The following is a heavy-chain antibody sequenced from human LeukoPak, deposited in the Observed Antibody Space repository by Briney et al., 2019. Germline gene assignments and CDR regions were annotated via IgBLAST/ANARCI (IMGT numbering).Heavy chain of an antibody. Sequence: GGSLRLSCAASGFTFSSYEMNWVRQAPGKGLEWVSYISSSGSIIYYADSVKGRFSISRDNAKNSLYLQMNSLRAEDTAVYYCARESYDSSGNYQEYYFDYWGQGALVTVSS. D-gene: IGHD3-22*01. V-gene: IGHV3-48*03. CDR1: GFTFSSYE. CDR2: ISSSGSII. J-gene: IGHJ4*02. CDR3: ARESYDSSGNYQEYYFDY.